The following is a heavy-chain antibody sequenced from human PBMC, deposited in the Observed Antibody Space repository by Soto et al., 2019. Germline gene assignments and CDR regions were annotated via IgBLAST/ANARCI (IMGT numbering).Heavy chain of an antibody. D-gene: IGHD3-10*01. CDR2: ISAVSTYI. Sequence: PGGSLRLSCVASGFNFGSYGMYWVRQAPGKRLEWVSSISAVSTYIYYGDSVKGRFTISRDNAKNSMFLQMDSLTVEDTAVYYCARVDNIKVGGIKNYYLDSWGQGIPVTVPS. J-gene: IGHJ4*02. CDR1: GFNFGSYG. V-gene: IGHV3-21*01. CDR3: ARVDNIKVGGIKNYYLDS.